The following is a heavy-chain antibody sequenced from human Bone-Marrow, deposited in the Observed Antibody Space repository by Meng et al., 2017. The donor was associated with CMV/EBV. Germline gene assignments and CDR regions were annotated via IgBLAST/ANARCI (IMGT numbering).Heavy chain of an antibody. V-gene: IGHV3-30*04. Sequence: GESLKISCAASGFTFSSYAMHWVRQAPGKGLEWVAVISYDGSNKYYADSVKGRFTISRDNSKNTLYLQMNSLRAEDTAVYYYARGPSGGGSYYDYWGQGTLVTVSS. D-gene: IGHD1-26*01. CDR3: ARGPSGGGSYYDY. CDR1: GFTFSSYA. CDR2: ISYDGSNK. J-gene: IGHJ4*02.